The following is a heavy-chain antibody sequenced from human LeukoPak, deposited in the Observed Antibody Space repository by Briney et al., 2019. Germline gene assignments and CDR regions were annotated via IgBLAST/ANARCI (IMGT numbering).Heavy chain of an antibody. CDR2: MSSDETNK. J-gene: IGHJ6*03. D-gene: IGHD7-27*01. V-gene: IGHV3-30*04. CDR1: GFSFSSSA. Sequence: GGSLRLSCSASGFSFSSSATHWVRQAPGKGLEWVAVMSSDETNKYYADSVIGRFTISRDSSKNTLYLQMNTLRTEDTAVYFCAREMSQLGPFSYYYMDVWGKGTTVTVSS. CDR3: AREMSQLGPFSYYYMDV.